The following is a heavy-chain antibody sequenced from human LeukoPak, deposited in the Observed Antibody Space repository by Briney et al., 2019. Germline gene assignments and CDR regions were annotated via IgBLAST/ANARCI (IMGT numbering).Heavy chain of an antibody. D-gene: IGHD5-18*01. CDR3: ARMSGYSYGFEPFDY. CDR2: IYHSGST. J-gene: IGHJ4*02. CDR1: GYSISSGYY. V-gene: IGHV4-38-2*02. Sequence: PSETLSLTCTVSGYSISSGYYWGWIRQPPGKGLEWIGSIYHSGSTYYNPSLKSRVTISVDTSKNQFSLKLSSVTAADTAVYYCARMSGYSYGFEPFDYWGQGTLVTVSS.